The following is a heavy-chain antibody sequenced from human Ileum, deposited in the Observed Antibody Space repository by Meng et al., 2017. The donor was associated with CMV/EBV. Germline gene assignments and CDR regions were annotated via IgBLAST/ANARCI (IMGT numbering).Heavy chain of an antibody. Sequence: SLACAACGFTFSSYAMLLVRQAPGRGLRWVSAISGSGGRTYYADSVKGRFTISRDNSKNTLYLQMNSLRAEDTAVYYCAKDLSGIGDTWGQGTLFTVSS. D-gene: IGHD6-13*01. CDR2: ISGSGGRT. CDR3: AKDLSGIGDT. CDR1: GFTFSSYA. J-gene: IGHJ5*02. V-gene: IGHV3-23*01.